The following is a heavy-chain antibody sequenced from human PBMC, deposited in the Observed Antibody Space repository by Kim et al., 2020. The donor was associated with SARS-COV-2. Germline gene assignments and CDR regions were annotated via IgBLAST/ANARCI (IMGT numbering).Heavy chain of an antibody. D-gene: IGHD2-8*02. Sequence: GGSLRLSCAASGFSVINNYMAWVRQSPGKGLEWISHIYTGGTAFYAESARGRFTVSRDNSKNTPYLQINSLRVEDTAVYFCSRGVVGYSTGWGQGGLVTVSA. V-gene: IGHV3-53*01. CDR1: GFSVINNY. J-gene: IGHJ4*02. CDR3: SRGVVGYSTG. CDR2: IYTGGTA.